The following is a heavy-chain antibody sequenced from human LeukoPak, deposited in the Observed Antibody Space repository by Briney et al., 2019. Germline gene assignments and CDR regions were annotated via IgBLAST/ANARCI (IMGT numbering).Heavy chain of an antibody. V-gene: IGHV4-34*01. J-gene: IGHJ6*03. Sequence: PSETLSLTCAVYGGSFSGYYWGWIRQPPGKGLEWIGTIYCSGSTYYNPSLKSRVTISVDTSKNQFSLKLSSVTAADTAVYYCARGYCSGGSCYSFYYYYYMDVWGKGTTVTVSS. D-gene: IGHD2-15*01. CDR2: IYCSGST. CDR1: GGSFSGYY. CDR3: ARGYCSGGSCYSFYYYYYMDV.